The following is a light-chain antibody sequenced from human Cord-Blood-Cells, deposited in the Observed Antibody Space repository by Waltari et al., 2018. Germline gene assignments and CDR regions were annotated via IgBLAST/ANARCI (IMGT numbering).Light chain of an antibody. V-gene: IGLV3-25*03. CDR1: ALPKQY. Sequence: SYELTQPPSVSVSPAQTARIPCSGDALPKQYAYWYQQKPGQPPVLVIYNDSERPSGIPERFSGTSSGTTVTLTISGVQAEDEADYYCQSADSSGTFAVFGGGTQLTVL. CDR3: QSADSSGTFAV. J-gene: IGLJ7*01. CDR2: NDS.